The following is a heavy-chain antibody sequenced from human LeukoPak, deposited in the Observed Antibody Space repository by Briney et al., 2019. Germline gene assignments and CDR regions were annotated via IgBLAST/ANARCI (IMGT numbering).Heavy chain of an antibody. CDR3: ARDSPLNGSGSYYNVRYFDY. V-gene: IGHV4-59*01. D-gene: IGHD3-10*01. Sequence: KPSETLSLTCTVSGDSISSYYWSWIRQPPGKGLEWIGYIYYSGSTNYNPSLRSRVTISVDTSKNQFSLKLSSVTAADTAVYYCARDSPLNGSGSYYNVRYFDYWGQGTLVTVSS. J-gene: IGHJ4*02. CDR1: GDSISSYY. CDR2: IYYSGST.